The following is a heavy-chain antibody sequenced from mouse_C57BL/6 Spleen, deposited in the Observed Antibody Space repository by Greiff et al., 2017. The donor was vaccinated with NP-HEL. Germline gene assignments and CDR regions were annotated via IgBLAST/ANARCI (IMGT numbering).Heavy chain of an antibody. J-gene: IGHJ4*01. CDR3: AKEGICGYAMEY. Sequence: VQLVESGAELVKPGASVKISCKASGYAFSSYWMNWVKQRPGKGLEWIGQIYPGDGDTNYNGKFKGKATLTADKSSSTAYMQLSSLTSEDSAVYICAKEGICGYAMEYWGQGTTVTVSS. V-gene: IGHV1-80*01. CDR1: GYAFSSYW. CDR2: IYPGDGDT.